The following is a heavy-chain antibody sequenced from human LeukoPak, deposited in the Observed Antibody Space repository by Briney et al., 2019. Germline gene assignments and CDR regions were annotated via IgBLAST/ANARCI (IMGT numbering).Heavy chain of an antibody. CDR1: GFTFSDYY. V-gene: IGHV3-23*01. CDR3: DGSGSYYNVIQDY. CDR2: ISGSGGST. D-gene: IGHD3-10*01. Sequence: SGGSLRLSCAASGFTFSDYYMSWVRQAPGKGLEWVSGISGSGGSTYYADSVKGRFTISRDNSKNTLYLQMNSLRAEDTAVYYCDGSGSYYNVIQDYWGQGTLVTVSS. J-gene: IGHJ4*02.